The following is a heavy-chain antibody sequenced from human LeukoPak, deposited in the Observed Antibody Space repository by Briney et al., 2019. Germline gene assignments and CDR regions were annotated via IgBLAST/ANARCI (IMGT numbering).Heavy chain of an antibody. J-gene: IGHJ4*02. Sequence: GGSLRLSCAVSGITLSNYCMSWVRQDPGKGMEWVAGMSDSGGRTNYADCVKGRFTIYRDNPKNTLYLQMNSLRAEDTAVYFCAKRGVVIRVILVGFHKEAYYFDSWGQGALVTVSS. V-gene: IGHV3-23*01. CDR1: GITLSNYC. CDR2: MSDSGGRT. D-gene: IGHD3-22*01. CDR3: AKRGVVIRVILVGFHKEAYYFDS.